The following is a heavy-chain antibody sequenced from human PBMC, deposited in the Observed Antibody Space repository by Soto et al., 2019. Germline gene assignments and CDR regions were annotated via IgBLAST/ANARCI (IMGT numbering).Heavy chain of an antibody. Sequence: QVQLVESGGGVVQPGRSLRLSCAASGFTFSSYAMHWVRQAPGKGLEWVAVISYDGSNKYYADSVKGRFTISRDNSKNTLYLQMNSLRAEDTAVYYCARDRGYSGSYILYFVFGMDVWGQGTTVTVSS. CDR3: ARDRGYSGSYILYFVFGMDV. V-gene: IGHV3-30-3*01. D-gene: IGHD1-26*01. J-gene: IGHJ6*02. CDR1: GFTFSSYA. CDR2: ISYDGSNK.